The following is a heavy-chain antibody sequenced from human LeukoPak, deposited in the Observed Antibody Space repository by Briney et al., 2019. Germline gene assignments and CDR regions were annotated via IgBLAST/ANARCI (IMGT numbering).Heavy chain of an antibody. V-gene: IGHV1-46*01. CDR2: INPSGGST. D-gene: IGHD3-9*01. CDR3: AREGSWRYFDWLPSAPPTDNWFDP. Sequence: ASVKVSCKASGYTITSYYMHWVRQAPGQGLERMGIINPSGGSTSYAQRFQGRVTMTRDTSTSTVYMELSSLRSEDTAVYYCAREGSWRYFDWLPSAPPTDNWFDPWGQGTLVTVSS. J-gene: IGHJ5*02. CDR1: GYTITSYY.